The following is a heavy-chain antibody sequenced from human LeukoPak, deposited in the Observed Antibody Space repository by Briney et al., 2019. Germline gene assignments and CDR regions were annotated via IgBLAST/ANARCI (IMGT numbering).Heavy chain of an antibody. CDR3: AKGICGGDCYTFDY. Sequence: PGGSLRLSCAASGFTFSSYAMSWVRQAPGKGLEWVSSISSSSSYIYYADSVKGRFTISRDNAKNSLYLQMNSLRAEDTAVYYCAKGICGGDCYTFDYWGQGTLVTVSS. J-gene: IGHJ4*02. CDR2: ISSSSSYI. D-gene: IGHD2-21*02. CDR1: GFTFSSYA. V-gene: IGHV3-21*04.